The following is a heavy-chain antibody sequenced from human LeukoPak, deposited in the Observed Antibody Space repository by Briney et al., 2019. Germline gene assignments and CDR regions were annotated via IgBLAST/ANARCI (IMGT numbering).Heavy chain of an antibody. CDR3: AKGGMGYSGAYYVGY. CDR1: GFTFSSYW. J-gene: IGHJ4*02. D-gene: IGHD1-26*01. V-gene: IGHV3-7*03. Sequence: TGGSLRLSCAASGFTFSSYWMSWVRQAPGKGLEWVANIKQDGSEKYYVDSVKGRFTTSRDSSKNTLSLQMNSLRAEDTAVYYCAKGGMGYSGAYYVGYWGQGTLVTVSS. CDR2: IKQDGSEK.